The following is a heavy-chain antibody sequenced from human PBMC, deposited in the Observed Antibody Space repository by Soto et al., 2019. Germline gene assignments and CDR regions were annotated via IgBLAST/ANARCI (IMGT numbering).Heavy chain of an antibody. Sequence: QITLKESGPTLVKPTQTLTLTCTFSGFSLTTSGVGVGWIRQPPGKALEWLALIYWNDDKRYSPSLKSRLTIPKDTSKKQVVLTMTNMDPVDTATYYCGNIPPGFYGSGSLVPGMDVWGQGTTVTVSS. V-gene: IGHV2-5*01. J-gene: IGHJ6*02. CDR3: GNIPPGFYGSGSLVPGMDV. D-gene: IGHD3-10*01. CDR2: IYWNDDK. CDR1: GFSLTTSGVG.